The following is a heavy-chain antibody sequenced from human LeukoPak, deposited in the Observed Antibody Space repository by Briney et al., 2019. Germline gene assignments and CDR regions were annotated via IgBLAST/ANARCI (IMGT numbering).Heavy chain of an antibody. Sequence: PGGSLRLSCAASGFTFSSYSMNWVRQAPGKGLEWVSSISSSSSYIYYADSVKGRFTISRDNAKNSLYLQMNSLRAEDTAVYYCAKSMGIAAAGTYGMDVWGQGTTVTVSS. CDR2: ISSSSSYI. D-gene: IGHD6-13*01. J-gene: IGHJ6*02. CDR3: AKSMGIAAAGTYGMDV. V-gene: IGHV3-21*04. CDR1: GFTFSSYS.